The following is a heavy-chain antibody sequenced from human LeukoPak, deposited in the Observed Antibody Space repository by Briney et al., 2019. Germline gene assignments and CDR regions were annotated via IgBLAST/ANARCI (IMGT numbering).Heavy chain of an antibody. J-gene: IGHJ5*02. V-gene: IGHV3-30*02. CDR3: AKSRSRGTIYWFDP. D-gene: IGHD3-3*01. CDR1: GFSFNTYG. CDR2: IRYDAINK. Sequence: PGGSLRLSCAVSGFSFNTYGMHWVRQAPGKGLEWVAFIRYDAINKYYADSVKGRFTISRDNSKNTVYLQMNSLRTEDTAVYYCAKSRSRGTIYWFDPWGQGTLVTVSS.